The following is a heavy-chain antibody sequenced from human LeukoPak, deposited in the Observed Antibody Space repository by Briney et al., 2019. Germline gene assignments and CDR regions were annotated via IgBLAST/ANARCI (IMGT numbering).Heavy chain of an antibody. CDR3: ARVLAAAGNNWFDP. J-gene: IGHJ5*02. Sequence: SETLSLTCTVSGGSISNSSYYWGWIRQPPGKGLEWIGNIYYSGSTYYNPSLKSRVTISVDTSKNQFSLKLSSVTAADTAVYYCARVLAAAGNNWFDPWGQGTLVTVSS. D-gene: IGHD6-13*01. CDR1: GGSISNSSYY. V-gene: IGHV4-39*07. CDR2: IYYSGST.